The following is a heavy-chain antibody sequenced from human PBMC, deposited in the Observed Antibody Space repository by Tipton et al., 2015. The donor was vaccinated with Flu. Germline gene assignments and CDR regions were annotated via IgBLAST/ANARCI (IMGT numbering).Heavy chain of an antibody. Sequence: SLKLSCAASGFTFSSYDMSWVRQAPGKGLEWVSAISGSGGSTYYADSVKGRFTISRGNSKNTLYLQMNSLRAEDTAVYYCAKAHYGMDVWGQGTTVTVSS. V-gene: IGHV3-23*01. CDR3: AKAHYGMDV. CDR1: GFTFSSYD. J-gene: IGHJ6*02. CDR2: ISGSGGST.